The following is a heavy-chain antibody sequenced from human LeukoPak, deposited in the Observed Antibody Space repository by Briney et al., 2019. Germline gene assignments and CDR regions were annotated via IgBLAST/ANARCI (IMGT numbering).Heavy chain of an antibody. J-gene: IGHJ1*01. CDR1: GYTFSSFG. CDR2: ISGYNGNT. D-gene: IGHD2-2*01. Sequence: ASVRLSCNASGYTFSSFGMSWVRQAPGQGLEWMGWISGYNGNTNYAQKLQGRVTMTTDTSTSTDYMALRSLRSDDTAVYYCAREYCSTTRCDMAYNCGQGTLVTVSS. CDR3: AREYCSTTRCDMAYN. V-gene: IGHV1-18*01.